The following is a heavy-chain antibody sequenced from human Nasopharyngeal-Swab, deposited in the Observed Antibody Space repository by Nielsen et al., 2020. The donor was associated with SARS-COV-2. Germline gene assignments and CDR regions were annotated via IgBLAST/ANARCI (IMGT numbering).Heavy chain of an antibody. D-gene: IGHD2-15*01. CDR2: IRSKGNSYAT. Sequence: GGSLRLSCAASGFIFSDSAIHWVRQASGKGLEWVGRIRSKGNSYATEYAASVEGRFTISRDDSKNTAYLQMNSLITEDTAVCYCTRCGGSCYTGKDYWGQGTLVTVSS. CDR1: GFIFSDSA. J-gene: IGHJ4*02. CDR3: TRCGGSCYTGKDY. V-gene: IGHV3-73*01.